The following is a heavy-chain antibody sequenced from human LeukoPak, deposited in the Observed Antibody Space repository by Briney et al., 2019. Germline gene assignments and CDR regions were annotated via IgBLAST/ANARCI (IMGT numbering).Heavy chain of an antibody. CDR3: ARDLKNIYDFWSGYYGGYMDV. J-gene: IGHJ6*03. V-gene: IGHV4-59*12. D-gene: IGHD3-3*01. CDR2: IYYSGST. Sequence: PSETLSLTCTVSGGSISSYYWSWIRQPPGKGLEWIGYIYYSGSTDYNPSLKSRVTISVDTSKNQFSLKLSSVTAADTAVYYCARDLKNIYDFWSGYYGGYMDVWGKGTTVTVSS. CDR1: GGSISSYY.